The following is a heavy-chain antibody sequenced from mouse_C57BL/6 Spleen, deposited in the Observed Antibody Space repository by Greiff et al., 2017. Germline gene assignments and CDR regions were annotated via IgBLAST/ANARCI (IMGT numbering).Heavy chain of an antibody. CDR3: ARRGYYYGSSLYYFDY. D-gene: IGHD1-1*01. CDR1: GYTFTSYW. J-gene: IGHJ2*01. CDR2: IDPSDSYT. Sequence: QVQLQQPGAELVMPGASVKLSCKASGYTFTSYWMHWVKQRPGQGLEWIGEIDPSDSYTNYNQKFKGKSTLTVDKSSSTAYMQRSSLTSEDSAVYYCARRGYYYGSSLYYFDYWGQGTTLTVSS. V-gene: IGHV1-69*01.